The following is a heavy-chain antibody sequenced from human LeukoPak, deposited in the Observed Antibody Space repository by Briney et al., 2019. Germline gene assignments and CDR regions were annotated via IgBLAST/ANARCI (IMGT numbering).Heavy chain of an antibody. CDR2: IYHSGST. Sequence: SQTLPLTCAVSGGSISSGGYSWSWIRQPPGKGLEWIGYIYHSGSTYYNPSLKSRVTISVDRSKNQFSLKLSSVTAADTAVYYCARATPQGIDYWGQGTLVTVSS. CDR1: GGSISSGGYS. CDR3: ARATPQGIDY. V-gene: IGHV4-30-2*01. J-gene: IGHJ4*02.